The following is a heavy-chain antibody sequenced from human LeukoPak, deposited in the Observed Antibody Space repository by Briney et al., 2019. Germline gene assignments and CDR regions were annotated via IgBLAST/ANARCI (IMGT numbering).Heavy chain of an antibody. V-gene: IGHV1-69*05. CDR1: GGTFSSYA. CDR2: IIPIFGTA. J-gene: IGHJ4*02. CDR3: ARSIFGSLKYDY. D-gene: IGHD3-3*01. Sequence: ASVKVSCKASGGTFSSYAISWVRQAPGQGLEWMGGIIPIFGTANYAQKFQGRVTITTDESTSTAYMELSSLRSEDTAVYYCARSIFGSLKYDYWGQGTLVTVSS.